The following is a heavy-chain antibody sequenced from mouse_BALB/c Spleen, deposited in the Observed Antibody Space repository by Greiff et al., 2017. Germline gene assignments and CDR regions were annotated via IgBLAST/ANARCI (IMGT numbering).Heavy chain of an antibody. V-gene: IGHV2-2*02. CDR2: IWSGGST. J-gene: IGHJ3*01. Sequence: QVQLKQSGPGLVQPSQSLSITCTVSGFSLTSYGVHWVRQSPGKGLEWLGVIWSGGSTDYNAAFISRLSISKDNSKSQVFFKMNSLQANDTAIYYCARNRGLLYVSFAYWGQGTLVTVSA. D-gene: IGHD2-3*01. CDR1: GFSLTSYG. CDR3: ARNRGLLYVSFAY.